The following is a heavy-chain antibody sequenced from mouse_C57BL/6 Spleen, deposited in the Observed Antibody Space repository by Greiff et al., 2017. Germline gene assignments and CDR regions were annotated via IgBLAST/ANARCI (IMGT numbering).Heavy chain of an antibody. Sequence: VKLVESGPGLVAPSQSLSITCTVSGFSLTSYGVDWVRQSPRKGLEWLGVIWGVGSTNYNSALKSRLSISKDNSKSQVFLKMNRLQTDDTAMYYCARSNYYAMDYWGQGTSVTVSS. CDR2: IWGVGST. CDR3: ARSNYYAMDY. D-gene: IGHD2-5*01. V-gene: IGHV2-6*01. CDR1: GFSLTSYG. J-gene: IGHJ4*01.